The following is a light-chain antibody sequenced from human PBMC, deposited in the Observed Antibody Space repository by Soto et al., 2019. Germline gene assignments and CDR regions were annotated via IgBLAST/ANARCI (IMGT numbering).Light chain of an antibody. CDR1: QSVSSN. V-gene: IGKV3-15*01. CDR3: QQYNNWPET. CDR2: GAS. J-gene: IGKJ1*01. Sequence: MTQSPATLSVSPGERDTLHCRASQSVSSNVAWYQQIPGQTPRLLIYGASTRATGIPVRFSGSGSGTEFTLTISSLQSEDFAVYYCQQYNNWPETFGQGTKVDI.